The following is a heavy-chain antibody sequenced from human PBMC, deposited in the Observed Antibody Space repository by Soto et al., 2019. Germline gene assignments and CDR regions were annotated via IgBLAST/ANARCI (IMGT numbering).Heavy chain of an antibody. CDR3: ARPTTVVTQRAFDAFDI. Sequence: GASVKVSCKVSGYTLTELSMHWVRQAPGKGLEWMGGFDPEDGETIYAQKLQERVTITRDTSTSTAYMELSSLRSDDTAVYYCARPTTVVTQRAFDAFDIWGQGTMVTVSS. V-gene: IGHV1-24*01. J-gene: IGHJ3*02. CDR2: FDPEDGET. D-gene: IGHD4-17*01. CDR1: GYTLTELS.